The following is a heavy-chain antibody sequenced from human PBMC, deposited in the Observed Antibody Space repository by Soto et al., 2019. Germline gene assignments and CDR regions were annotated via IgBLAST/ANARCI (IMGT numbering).Heavy chain of an antibody. CDR3: ARDSGSYSYFDY. CDR2: IYYSGST. J-gene: IGHJ4*02. V-gene: IGHV4-31*03. CDR1: GGSISSGGYY. D-gene: IGHD1-26*01. Sequence: SETLSLTCTISGGSISSGGYYWSWIRQHPGKGLEWIGYIYYSGSTYYNPSLKSRVTISVDTSKNQFSLKLSSVTAADTAVYYCARDSGSYSYFDYWGQGTLVTVS.